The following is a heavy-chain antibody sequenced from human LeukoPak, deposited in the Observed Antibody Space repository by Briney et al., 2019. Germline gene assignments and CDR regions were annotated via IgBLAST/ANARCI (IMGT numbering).Heavy chain of an antibody. V-gene: IGHV3-23*01. CDR1: GFTFSNYW. Sequence: GGSLRLSCAASGFTFSNYWMSWVRQAPGKGLEWVSAISGSGGSTYYADSVKGRFTISRDNSKNTLYLQMNSLRAEDTAVYYCAKWFGELLPGYYYGMDVWGQGTTVTVSS. D-gene: IGHD3-10*01. J-gene: IGHJ6*02. CDR2: ISGSGGST. CDR3: AKWFGELLPGYYYGMDV.